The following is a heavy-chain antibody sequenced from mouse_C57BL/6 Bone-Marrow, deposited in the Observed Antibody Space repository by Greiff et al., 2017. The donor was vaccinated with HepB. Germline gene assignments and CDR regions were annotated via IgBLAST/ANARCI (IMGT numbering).Heavy chain of an antibody. V-gene: IGHV1-72*01. Sequence: VQLQQPGAELLKPGASVKLSCKASGYTFTSYWMHWVKQRPGRGLEWIGRIDPNSGGTKYNEKFKSKATLTVDKPSSTAYMQLSSLTSEDSAVYYCARPIPIYYDYGYYAMDYWGQGTSVTVSS. CDR1: GYTFTSYW. CDR2: IDPNSGGT. J-gene: IGHJ4*01. CDR3: ARPIPIYYDYGYYAMDY. D-gene: IGHD2-4*01.